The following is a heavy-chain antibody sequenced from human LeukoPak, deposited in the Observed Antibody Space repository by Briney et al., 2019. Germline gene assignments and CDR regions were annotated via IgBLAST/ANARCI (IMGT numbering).Heavy chain of an antibody. CDR2: ISSSSSYI. D-gene: IGHD2-2*01. CDR1: GFTFSSYS. J-gene: IGHJ3*02. Sequence: PGGSLRLSCAASGFTFSSYSMNWVRRAPGKGLEWVSSISSSSSYIYYADSVKGRFTISRDNAKNSLYLQMNSLRAEDTAVYYCARKELVPAARGGDAFDIWGQGTMVTVSS. V-gene: IGHV3-21*01. CDR3: ARKELVPAARGGDAFDI.